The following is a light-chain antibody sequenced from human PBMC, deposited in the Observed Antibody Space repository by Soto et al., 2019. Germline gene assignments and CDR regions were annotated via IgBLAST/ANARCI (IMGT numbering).Light chain of an antibody. CDR3: QQYSTFPRT. V-gene: IGKV1-5*01. CDR1: QSISSW. J-gene: IGKJ1*01. Sequence: DIQRTKSPSTLSASLGDRVVITCRASQSISSWLAWYKQKPGKAPEFLIYDASTLESGVPSRFSGSGSGTEFTLTISSLQPEDFATFYCQQYSTFPRTFGQGTKVEI. CDR2: DAS.